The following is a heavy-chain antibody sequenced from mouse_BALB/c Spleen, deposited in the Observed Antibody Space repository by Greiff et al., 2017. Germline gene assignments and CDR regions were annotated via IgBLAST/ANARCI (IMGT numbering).Heavy chain of an antibody. V-gene: IGHV2-9*02. D-gene: IGHD3-2*01. CDR1: GFSLTSYG. J-gene: IGHJ4*01. Sequence: VKLVESGPGLVAPSQSLSITCTVSGFSLTSYGVHWVRQPPGKGLEWLGVIWAGGSTNYNSALMSRLSISKDNSKSQVFLKMNSLQTDDTAMYYCARLDSSGYYAMDYWGQGTSVTVSS. CDR2: IWAGGST. CDR3: ARLDSSGYYAMDY.